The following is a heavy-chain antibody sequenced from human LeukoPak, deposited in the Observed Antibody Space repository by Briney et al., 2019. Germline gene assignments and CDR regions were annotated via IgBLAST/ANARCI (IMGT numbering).Heavy chain of an antibody. J-gene: IGHJ4*02. CDR2: ISSSSSYI. CDR1: GFTFSSYS. Sequence: GGSLRLSCAASGFTFSSYSMNWVRQAPGKGLEWVSSISSSSSYIYYADSVKGRFTISRDNAKNSLYLQMNSLRAEDTAVYYCARDWIQGSIGGYWDQGTLVTVSS. D-gene: IGHD5-18*01. V-gene: IGHV3-21*01. CDR3: ARDWIQGSIGGY.